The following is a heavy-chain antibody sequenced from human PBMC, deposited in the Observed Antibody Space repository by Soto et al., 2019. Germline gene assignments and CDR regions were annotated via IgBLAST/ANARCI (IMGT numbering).Heavy chain of an antibody. CDR1: GFSLSTSGMC. CDR3: ARTLTLGARDNWFAP. CDR2: IDWDDDK. J-gene: IGHJ5*02. Sequence: SGPTLVNPTQTLTLTCTFSGFSLSTSGMCVSWIRQPPGKALEWLALIDWDDDKYYSTSLKTRLTISKDTSKNQVVLTMTNMDPVYTSVFYCARTLTLGARDNWFAPGGKGTLVTVSS. V-gene: IGHV2-70*13. D-gene: IGHD1-26*01.